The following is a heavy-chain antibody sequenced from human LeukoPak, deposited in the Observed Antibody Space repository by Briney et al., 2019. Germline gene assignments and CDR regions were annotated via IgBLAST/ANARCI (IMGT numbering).Heavy chain of an antibody. D-gene: IGHD3-22*01. CDR1: GYTFTSYF. CDR2: INPSAGST. CDR3: ARAGNYYDSSGYYYFDS. V-gene: IGHV1-46*01. Sequence: GASVKVSCKASGYTFTSYFMHWVRQAPGQGLEWMGVINPSAGSTSYAQKFQGRVTMTRDTSTSTVYMELSSLRSEDTAVYYCARAGNYYDSSGYYYFDSWGQGTLVTVSS. J-gene: IGHJ4*02.